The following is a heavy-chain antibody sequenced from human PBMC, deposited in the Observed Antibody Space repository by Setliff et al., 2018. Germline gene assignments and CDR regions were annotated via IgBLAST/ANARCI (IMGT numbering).Heavy chain of an antibody. V-gene: IGHV1-18*01. D-gene: IGHD2-2*01. CDR1: GYTFSTYG. J-gene: IGHJ3*01. CDR3: ARFGGSCSSSSCYASDL. CDR2: IITNTGKT. Sequence: GASVKVSCKASGYTFSTYGLHWVRQAPGQGPEWMGMIITNTGKTSYAQKFQGRVTMTTDTSTGTGYMELRSLRSGDTAVYFCARFGGSCSSSSCYASDLWGQGTMVTVSS.